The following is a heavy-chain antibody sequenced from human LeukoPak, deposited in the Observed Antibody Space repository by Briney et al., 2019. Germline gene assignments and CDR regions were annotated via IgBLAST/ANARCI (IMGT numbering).Heavy chain of an antibody. J-gene: IGHJ5*02. V-gene: IGHV3-21*01. D-gene: IGHD1-26*01. CDR2: ISTSRSYK. CDR3: ARFGEWELPPLGFDP. CDR1: GFTFSSYS. Sequence: GGSLRLSCAASGFTFSSYSMNWVRQAPGKGLEWVSSISTSRSYKYYADSVKGRFTISRDNAKNSLYLQMNSLRAEDTAVYYCARFGEWELPPLGFDPWGPGTLVTVSS.